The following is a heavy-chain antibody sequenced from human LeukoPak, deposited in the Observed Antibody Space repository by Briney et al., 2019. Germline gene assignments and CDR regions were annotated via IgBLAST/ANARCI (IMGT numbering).Heavy chain of an antibody. CDR1: GFTFSRYA. J-gene: IGHJ4*02. Sequence: GGSLRLSCAASGFTFSRYAMSWVRQAPGKGLEWVSAISGGGGSTYYADSVKGRFTISRDNSKNTLYLQMNSLRAEDTAVYYCAKIPHLWFWPQCYFWGQGTLVTVSS. D-gene: IGHD5-18*01. V-gene: IGHV3-23*01. CDR3: AKIPHLWFWPQCYF. CDR2: ISGGGGST.